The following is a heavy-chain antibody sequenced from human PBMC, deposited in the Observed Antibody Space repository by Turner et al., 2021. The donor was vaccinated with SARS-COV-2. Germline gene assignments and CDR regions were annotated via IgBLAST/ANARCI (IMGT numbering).Heavy chain of an antibody. D-gene: IGHD6-13*01. V-gene: IGHV3-33*01. CDR1: GFPFSSYG. CDR2: IWYDGSNK. J-gene: IGHJ4*02. CDR3: AREHPPSSWQTYYFDF. Sequence: QVQLVESGGGVVQPGRSLRLSCAASGFPFSSYGMHWVRQAPGKGLEWVAIIWYDGSNKYYADSVKGRFTISRDNSKNTLYLQMNSLRAEDTAVYYCAREHPPSSWQTYYFDFWGQGTLVTVSS.